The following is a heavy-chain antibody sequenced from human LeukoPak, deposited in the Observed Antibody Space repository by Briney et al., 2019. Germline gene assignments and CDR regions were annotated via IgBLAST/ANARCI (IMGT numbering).Heavy chain of an antibody. J-gene: IGHJ4*02. CDR2: IKNDGSEK. V-gene: IGHV3-7*01. CDR3: TRDSGLTGYDLLDY. CDR1: GFPFSAYW. Sequence: GGSLRLSCAASGFPFSAYWITWVRQAPGKGLEWVANIKNDGSEKNYVDSVKGRFTISRDNAENSLFLQMNSLRVEDTAIYYCTRDSGLTGYDLLDYWGQGTLVTVSS. D-gene: IGHD5-12*01.